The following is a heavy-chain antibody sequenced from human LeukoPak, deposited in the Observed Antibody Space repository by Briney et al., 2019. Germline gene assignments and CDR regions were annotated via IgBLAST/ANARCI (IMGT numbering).Heavy chain of an antibody. V-gene: IGHV1-2*02. CDR3: ARLVVIAARPYLIDY. CDR1: GYTFSGYY. J-gene: IGHJ4*02. Sequence: GGSLKLSCTASGYTFSGYYMHWVRQAPGQGLEWVGCINPNSSGIYYAHTFQGRVTMTRDTSISTAYMERSRLTSDDTAVYYCARLVVIAARPYLIDYWRQGTLVTVSS. CDR2: INPNSSGI. D-gene: IGHD6-6*01.